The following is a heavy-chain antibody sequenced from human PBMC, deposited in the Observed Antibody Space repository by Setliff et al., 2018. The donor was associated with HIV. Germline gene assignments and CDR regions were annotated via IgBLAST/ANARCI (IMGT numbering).Heavy chain of an antibody. CDR1: GYSISSGYY. CDR3: ATSGYSYAFNWFDP. CDR2: VFHSGST. Sequence: SETLSLTCAVSGYSISSGYYWGWIRQPPGKGLEWIGSVFHSGSTYYNPSLKSRVTMSVDTSKNQFSLKLSSVTAADTAVYYCATSGYSYAFNWFDPWGQGTLVTVPQ. D-gene: IGHD5-18*01. J-gene: IGHJ5*02. V-gene: IGHV4-38-2*01.